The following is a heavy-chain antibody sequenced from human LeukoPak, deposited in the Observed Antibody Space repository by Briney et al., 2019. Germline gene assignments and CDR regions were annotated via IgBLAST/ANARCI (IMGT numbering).Heavy chain of an antibody. V-gene: IGHV1-46*01. CDR3: ARDSDYVSGSYRSAFDY. CDR1: GSTFTRYY. Sequence: ASVKVSCKASGSTFTRYYMHWVRQAPGRGPEWMGIINPSGGSTSYAQKLQGRVTMTRDTSTTTVYMELSSLRSEDTAVYYCARDSDYVSGSYRSAFDYWGQGTLVTVSS. J-gene: IGHJ4*02. CDR2: INPSGGST. D-gene: IGHD3-16*02.